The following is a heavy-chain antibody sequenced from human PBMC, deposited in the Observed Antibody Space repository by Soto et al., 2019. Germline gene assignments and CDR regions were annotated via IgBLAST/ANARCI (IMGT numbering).Heavy chain of an antibody. CDR2: IKQDGSEK. CDR3: ARDHSGDTAMVLDY. V-gene: IGHV3-7*05. Sequence: GGSLRLSCAASGFTFSSYWMSWVRQAPGKGLEWVANIKQDGSEKYYVDSVKGRFTISRDNAKNSLYLQMNSLRAEDTAVYYCARDHSGDTAMVLDYWGQGTLVTVSS. J-gene: IGHJ4*02. D-gene: IGHD5-18*01. CDR1: GFTFSSYW.